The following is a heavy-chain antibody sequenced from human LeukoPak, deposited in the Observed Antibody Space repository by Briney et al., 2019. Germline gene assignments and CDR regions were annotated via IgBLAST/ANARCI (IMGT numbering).Heavy chain of an antibody. CDR3: ARGMVTKFDC. J-gene: IGHJ4*02. V-gene: IGHV3-48*01. CDR1: GFTLSDYS. CDR2: ISSSSSTI. Sequence: GGSLRLSCVASGFTLSDYSMNWVRQTPGKGLEWVSYISSSSSTIYYVDSVKGRFTISRDNSRNTLYLQMDSLRADDTALSFCARGMVTKFDCWGQGTLVTVSS. D-gene: IGHD5-18*01.